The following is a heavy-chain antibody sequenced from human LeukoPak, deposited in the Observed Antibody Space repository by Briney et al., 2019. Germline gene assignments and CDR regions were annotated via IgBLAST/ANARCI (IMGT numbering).Heavy chain of an antibody. CDR1: GFTFSNYS. V-gene: IGHV3-21*04. J-gene: IGHJ3*02. Sequence: GGSLRLSCAASGFTFSNYSMNWVRQAPGKGLEWVSSISSRSSYIYHADSVKGRFTISRDNSKNTLYLQMNSLRAEDTAVFYCAKPDGDYVGQLDAFDTWGQGTMVTVSS. CDR3: AKPDGDYVGQLDAFDT. CDR2: ISSRSSYI. D-gene: IGHD4-17*01.